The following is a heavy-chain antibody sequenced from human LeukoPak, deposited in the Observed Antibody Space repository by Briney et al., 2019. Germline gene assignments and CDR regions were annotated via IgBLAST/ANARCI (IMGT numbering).Heavy chain of an antibody. J-gene: IGHJ6*03. Sequence: SVKVSCKASGGTFSSYAISWVRQAPGQGLEWMGGIIPIFGTANYAQKFQGRVTITADKSTSTAYMELSSLRSDDTAVYYCARYDGDDPYYYYYMDVWGKGTTVTVSS. CDR2: IIPIFGTA. V-gene: IGHV1-69*06. CDR3: ARYDGDDPYYYYYMDV. CDR1: GGTFSSYA. D-gene: IGHD4-17*01.